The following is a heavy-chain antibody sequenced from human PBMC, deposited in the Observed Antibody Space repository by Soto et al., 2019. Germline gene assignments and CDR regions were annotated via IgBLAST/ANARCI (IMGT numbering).Heavy chain of an antibody. V-gene: IGHV1-69*13. CDR3: ARRYCSSTSCYYYYGMDV. J-gene: IGHJ6*02. D-gene: IGHD2-2*01. Sequence: WASVKVSCKASGGTFSSYAISWVRQAPGQGLEWMGGIIPIFGTANYAQKFQGRVTITADESTSTAYMELSSLRSEDTAVYYCARRYCSSTSCYYYYGMDVWGQGTTVTVSS. CDR1: GGTFSSYA. CDR2: IIPIFGTA.